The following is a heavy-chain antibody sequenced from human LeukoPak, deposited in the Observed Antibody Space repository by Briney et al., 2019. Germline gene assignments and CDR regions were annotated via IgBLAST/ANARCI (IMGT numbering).Heavy chain of an antibody. CDR3: ARVGVYYDSSGPLNY. CDR1: GYTFTGYY. V-gene: IGHV1-2*02. J-gene: IGHJ4*02. CDR2: INPNSGGT. D-gene: IGHD3-22*01. Sequence: ASVKVSCKASGYTFTGYYMHWVRQPPGQGLEWMGWINPNSGGTNYAQKFQGRVTMTRDTSISTAYMELSRLRSDDTAVYYCARVGVYYDSSGPLNYWGQGTLVTVSS.